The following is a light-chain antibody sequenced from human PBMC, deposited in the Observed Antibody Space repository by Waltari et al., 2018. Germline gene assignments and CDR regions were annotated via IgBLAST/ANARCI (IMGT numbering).Light chain of an antibody. CDR1: ETISKW. Sequence: DIQMTLSPSTLSAPVGGRVTITCRASETISKWVAWYQQKPGSAPQLLIYGAFILERGVPSRFSGDGSGREFTLTISNLQVDDVGTYYCQQYSRYATFGQGTRVEI. CDR3: QQYSRYAT. J-gene: IGKJ1*01. V-gene: IGKV1-5*03. CDR2: GAF.